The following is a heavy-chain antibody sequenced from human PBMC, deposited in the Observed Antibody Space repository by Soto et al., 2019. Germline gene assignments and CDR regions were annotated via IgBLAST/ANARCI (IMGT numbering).Heavy chain of an antibody. CDR3: AKNSGSRGYYFDY. V-gene: IGHV3-30*18. J-gene: IGHJ4*02. CDR2: ISYDGSNK. D-gene: IGHD1-26*01. Sequence: QVQLVESGGGVVQPGRSLRLSCAASGFTFSSYGMHWVRQAPGKGLEWVAVISYDGSNKYYADSVKGRFTISRDNSKNTLYLQMNSLRAEDTAVYYCAKNSGSRGYYFDYWGQGTLVTVSS. CDR1: GFTFSSYG.